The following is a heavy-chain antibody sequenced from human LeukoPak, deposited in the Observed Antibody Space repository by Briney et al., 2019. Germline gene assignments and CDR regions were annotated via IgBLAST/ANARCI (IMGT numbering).Heavy chain of an antibody. CDR2: ISGSSGST. Sequence: PGGSLRLSCAASGFTFSSYAMSWVRQAPGKGLEWVSAISGSSGSTYYADSVKGRFTISRDNSKNTLYLQMNSLRAEDTAVYYCAKDLKRWQQLRWFDPWGQGTLVTVSS. CDR3: AKDLKRWQQLRWFDP. J-gene: IGHJ5*02. CDR1: GFTFSSYA. V-gene: IGHV3-23*01. D-gene: IGHD6-13*01.